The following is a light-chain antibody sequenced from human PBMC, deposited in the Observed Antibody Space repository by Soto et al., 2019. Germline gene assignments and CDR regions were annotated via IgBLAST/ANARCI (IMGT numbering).Light chain of an antibody. J-gene: IGKJ5*01. V-gene: IGKV3-11*01. Sequence: EIVLTQSPATLSLSPGERATLSCRASQSVGNYLAWYQKKPGQAPRLLIYDASNRATAIPARFSGSGSETYFTLRSTSLEPEDFALYCCQQRSSWRQITRGQGTRLQIK. CDR3: QQRSSWRQIT. CDR2: DAS. CDR1: QSVGNY.